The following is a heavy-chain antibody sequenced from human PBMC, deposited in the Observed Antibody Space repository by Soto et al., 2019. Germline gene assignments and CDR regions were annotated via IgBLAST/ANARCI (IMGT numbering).Heavy chain of an antibody. J-gene: IGHJ6*02. D-gene: IGHD6-13*01. CDR2: ISSSSSYT. CDR1: GFTFSDYY. CDR3: ARDHRQLVPTSYYYGMDV. Sequence: QVQLVESGGGLVKPGGSLRLSCAASGFTFSDYYMSWIRQAPGKGLEWVSYISSSSSYTNYADSVKGRFTISRDNAKNSLYLKMPSIRAEDADVYYCARDHRQLVPTSYYYGMDVWGQGTTVTVSS. V-gene: IGHV3-11*06.